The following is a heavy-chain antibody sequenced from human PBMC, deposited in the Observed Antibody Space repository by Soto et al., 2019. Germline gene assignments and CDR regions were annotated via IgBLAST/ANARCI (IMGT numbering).Heavy chain of an antibody. CDR1: GYTFTGYY. CDR2: INPNSGGT. D-gene: IGHD3-9*01. CDR3: ASTALDYDILTGYQAVYYYYGMDV. Sequence: WASVKVSWKASGYTFTGYYMHWVRQAPGQGLEWMGWINPNSGGTNYAQKFQGRVTMTRNTSISTAYMELSRLRSDDTAVYYCASTALDYDILTGYQAVYYYYGMDVWGQGTTVTVSS. V-gene: IGHV1-2*02. J-gene: IGHJ6*02.